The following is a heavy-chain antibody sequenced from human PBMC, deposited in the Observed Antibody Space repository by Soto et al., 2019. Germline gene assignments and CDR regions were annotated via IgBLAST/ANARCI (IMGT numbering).Heavy chain of an antibody. CDR3: ARVEYGDYVSDY. D-gene: IGHD4-17*01. Sequence: EVQLVESGGGLVKPGGSLRLSCAASGFTFSSYSMNWVRQAPGKGLEWVSSISSSRSYIYYADSVKGRFTISRDNAKNALYLQMNSLRAEDTAVYYCARVEYGDYVSDYWGQGTLVTVSS. J-gene: IGHJ4*02. V-gene: IGHV3-21*01. CDR1: GFTFSSYS. CDR2: ISSSRSYI.